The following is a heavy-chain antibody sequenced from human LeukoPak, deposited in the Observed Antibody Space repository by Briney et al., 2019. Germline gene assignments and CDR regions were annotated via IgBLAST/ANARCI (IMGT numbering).Heavy chain of an antibody. J-gene: IGHJ4*02. CDR3: ARAGFALAPHRGTPFDY. CDR2: IYYSGST. V-gene: IGHV4-59*12. CDR1: GGSISSYY. Sequence: SETLSLTCTVSGGSISSYYWSWIRQPPGKGLEWIGYIYYSGSTNYNPSLKSRVTISVDTSRNQFSLKLSSVTAADTAVYYCARAGFALAPHRGTPFDYWGQGTLVTVSS. D-gene: IGHD6-6*01.